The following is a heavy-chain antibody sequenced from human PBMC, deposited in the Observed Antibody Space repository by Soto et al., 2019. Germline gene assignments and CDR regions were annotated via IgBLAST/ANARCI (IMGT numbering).Heavy chain of an antibody. D-gene: IGHD3-3*01. CDR3: VRDLHQPLPGDVLRVTK. Sequence: EVQLVESGGGLVQPGGSLTLSCAASGFTFRSYEMHWVRQPPGKGLQWISYISADGSGTYYADSVRGRFTISRDNARKSLSLQMNSLRADDTAMYYCVRDLHQPLPGDVLRVTKWGQGTQVTVSS. J-gene: IGHJ4*02. CDR2: ISADGSGT. CDR1: GFTFRSYE. V-gene: IGHV3-48*03.